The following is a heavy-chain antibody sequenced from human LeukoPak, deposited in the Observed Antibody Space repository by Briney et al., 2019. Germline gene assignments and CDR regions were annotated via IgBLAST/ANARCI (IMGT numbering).Heavy chain of an antibody. CDR1: GGSFSGYY. Sequence: SETLSLTCAVYGGSFSGYYWSWIRQPPGKGLEWIGEINHSGSTNYDPSLKSRVTISVDTSKNQFSLKLSSVTAADTAVYYCGREGSNLPDYWGQGTLVTVSS. CDR2: INHSGST. CDR3: GREGSNLPDY. J-gene: IGHJ4*02. V-gene: IGHV4-34*01. D-gene: IGHD4-23*01.